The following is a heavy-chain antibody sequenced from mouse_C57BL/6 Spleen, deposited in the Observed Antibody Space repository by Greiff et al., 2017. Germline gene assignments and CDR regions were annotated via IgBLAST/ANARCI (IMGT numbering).Heavy chain of an antibody. J-gene: IGHJ2*01. CDR1: GYSFTGYY. CDR3: ARSRYLFDY. V-gene: IGHV1-42*01. Sequence: EVKLMESGPELVKPGASVKISCKASGYSFTGYYMNWVKQSPEKSLEWIGEINPSTGGTTYNQKFKAKATLTVDKSSSTAYMQLKSLTSEDSAVYYCARSRYLFDYWGQGTTLTVSS. CDR2: INPSTGGT. D-gene: IGHD1-1*01.